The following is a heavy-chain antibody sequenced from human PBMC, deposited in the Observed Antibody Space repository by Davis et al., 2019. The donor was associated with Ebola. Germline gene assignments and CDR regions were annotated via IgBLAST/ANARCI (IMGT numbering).Heavy chain of an antibody. J-gene: IGHJ6*02. CDR2: IDPGDSYT. Sequence: GESLKISCQGSGYTFINYWISWVRQMPGKGLEWMGRIDPGDSYTNYSPSFQGHVTISADKSIRTAYLQWSSLKASDTAIYYCARHEASVAGFYYYFYGMDVWGQGTTVTVSS. D-gene: IGHD6-19*01. CDR1: GYTFINYW. V-gene: IGHV5-10-1*01. CDR3: ARHEASVAGFYYYFYGMDV.